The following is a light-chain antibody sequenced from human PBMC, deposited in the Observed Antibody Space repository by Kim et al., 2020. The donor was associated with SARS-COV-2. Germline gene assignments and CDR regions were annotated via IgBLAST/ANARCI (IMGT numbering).Light chain of an antibody. J-gene: IGKJ2*01. CDR2: STS. CDR3: QQSFTTPHT. CDR1: HLINND. Sequence: SASVGDTVTITCRSSHLINNDLLWYQQKPGKAPKLLIYSTSTLEDGVPSRFSGDSSGTDFSLTISNLQPDDFATYYCQQSFTTPHTFGQGTTVEI. V-gene: IGKV1-39*01.